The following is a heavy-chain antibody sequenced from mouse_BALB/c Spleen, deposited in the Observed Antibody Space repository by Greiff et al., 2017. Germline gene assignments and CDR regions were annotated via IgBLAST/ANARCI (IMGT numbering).Heavy chain of an antibody. D-gene: IGHD2-4*01. V-gene: IGHV1-80*01. J-gene: IGHJ2*01. Sequence: QVHVKQSGAELVRPGSSVKISCKASGYAFSSYWMNWVKQRPGQGLEWIGQIYPGDGDTNYNGKFKGKATLTADKSSSTAYMQLSSLTSEDSAVYFGARSRNDYSRFDYWGQGTTLTVSS. CDR2: IYPGDGDT. CDR1: GYAFSSYW. CDR3: ARSRNDYSRFDY.